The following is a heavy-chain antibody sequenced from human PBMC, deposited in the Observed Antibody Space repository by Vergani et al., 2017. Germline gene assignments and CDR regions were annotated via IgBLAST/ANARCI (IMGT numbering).Heavy chain of an antibody. CDR3: ARLAAVAGGLDY. CDR1: GDSINSSTYY. CDR2: VYYTGST. V-gene: IGHV4-39*02. Sequence: QLQLQESGPGLVKPSETLSLTCTVSGDSINSSTYYWGWIRQTPEKGLEWIGSVYYTGSTYYNPSLTSRVTMSIDTSKNVFSLRMTSVTAADTAVYYCARLAAVAGGLDYWGQGTLVTVSS. J-gene: IGHJ4*02. D-gene: IGHD6-19*01.